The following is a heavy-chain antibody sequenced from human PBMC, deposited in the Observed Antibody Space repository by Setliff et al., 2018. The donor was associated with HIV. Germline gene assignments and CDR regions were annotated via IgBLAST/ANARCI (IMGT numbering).Heavy chain of an antibody. CDR3: AMLDTSDYFRNNWFDS. V-gene: IGHV4-39*01. D-gene: IGHD3-22*01. CDR1: GGSTSSSSYY. Sequence: PSETLSLTCSVSGGSTSSSSYYWGWIRQTPEKWLEWIGDFYYSGTTYYNPSLKSRATISVDTSQNQLSLKLTSVTAADTAVYYCAMLDTSDYFRNNWFDSWGQGTLVTVSS. J-gene: IGHJ5*01. CDR2: FYYSGTT.